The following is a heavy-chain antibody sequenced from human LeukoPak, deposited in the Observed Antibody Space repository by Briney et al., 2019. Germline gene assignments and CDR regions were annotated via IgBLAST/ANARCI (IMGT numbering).Heavy chain of an antibody. V-gene: IGHV3-66*01. CDR1: GFTVSSNY. CDR2: IYSGGST. CDR3: ARVGGSGSYLVDY. D-gene: IGHD3-10*01. Sequence: SGGSLRLSCAASGFTVSSNYMSWVRQAPGKGLEWVSVIYSGGSTYYADSVKGRFTISRDNSKNTLYLQMNSLRAEDTAVYYCARVGGSGSYLVDYWGQGTLVTVSS. J-gene: IGHJ4*02.